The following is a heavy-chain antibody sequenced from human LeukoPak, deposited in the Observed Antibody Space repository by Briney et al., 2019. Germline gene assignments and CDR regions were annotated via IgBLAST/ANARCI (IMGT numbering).Heavy chain of an antibody. CDR1: GGSISGYY. CDR3: ARRRYTSGQVDS. D-gene: IGHD6-19*01. Sequence: PSGTLSLTCTVSGGSISGYYCSWIRQPPGKGLEWIGYMYYNVTSSYNPPLKSRVTISVDTSKNQFSLKLTSVTAADTAVYYCARRRYTSGQVDSWGQGTLVTVSS. J-gene: IGHJ4*02. CDR2: MYYNVTS. V-gene: IGHV4-59*08.